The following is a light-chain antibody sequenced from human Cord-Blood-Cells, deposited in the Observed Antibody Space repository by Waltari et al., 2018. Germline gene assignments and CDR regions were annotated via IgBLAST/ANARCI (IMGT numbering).Light chain of an antibody. Sequence: PSSLSASVGDRVTITCRASQSISSYLNWYQQKPGKAPKLLIYAASSLQSGVPSRFSGSGSGTDFTLTISSLQPEDFATYYCQQSYSTPYMYTFGQGTKLEIK. J-gene: IGKJ2*01. CDR1: QSISSY. CDR2: AAS. CDR3: QQSYSTPYMYT. V-gene: IGKV1-39*01.